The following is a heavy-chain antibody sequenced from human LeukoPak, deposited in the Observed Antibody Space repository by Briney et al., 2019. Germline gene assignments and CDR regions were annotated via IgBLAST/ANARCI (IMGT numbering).Heavy chain of an antibody. Sequence: GASVKASCKASGGTFSSYAISWVRQAPGQGLEWMGGIIPIFGTANYAQKFQGRVTITADESTSTAYMELSSLRSEDTAVYYCASRVGTTWIQLWLPLDYWGQGTLVTVSS. CDR3: ASRVGTTWIQLWLPLDY. V-gene: IGHV1-69*01. CDR1: GGTFSSYA. J-gene: IGHJ4*02. CDR2: IIPIFGTA. D-gene: IGHD5-18*01.